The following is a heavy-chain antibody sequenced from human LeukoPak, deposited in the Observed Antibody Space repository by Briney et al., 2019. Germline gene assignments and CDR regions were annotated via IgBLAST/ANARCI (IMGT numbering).Heavy chain of an antibody. CDR2: IYHSGST. J-gene: IGHJ4*02. V-gene: IGHV4-4*02. Sequence: SETLSLTCAVSGGSISSSNWWSWVRQPPGKGLEWIGEIYHSGSTNYNPSLKSRVTISVDKSKNQFSLKLSSVTAADTAVYYCARLGIVVVPAAMPDAFDYWGQGTLVTVPS. CDR3: ARLGIVVVPAAMPDAFDY. CDR1: GGSISSSNW. D-gene: IGHD2-2*01.